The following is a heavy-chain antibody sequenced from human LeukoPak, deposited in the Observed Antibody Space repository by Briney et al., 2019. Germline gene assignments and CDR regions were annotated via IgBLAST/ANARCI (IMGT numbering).Heavy chain of an antibody. CDR2: LYSDGNT. CDR1: GFTVITND. D-gene: IGHD1-14*01. V-gene: IGHV3-53*01. J-gene: IGHJ4*02. CDR3: ARGVEPLAANTLAY. Sequence: GGSLRLSCAASGFTVITNDMTWVRQAPGKGLEWASVLYSDGNTKYADSVQGRLTISRDNSENTLYLEMNSLSPDDTAVYYCARGVEPLAANTLAYWGQGTLVTVSS.